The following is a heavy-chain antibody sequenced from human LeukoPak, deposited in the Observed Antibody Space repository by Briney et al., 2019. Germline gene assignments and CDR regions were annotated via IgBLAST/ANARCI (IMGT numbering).Heavy chain of an antibody. CDR2: IWYDGSNK. CDR1: GFTFSNAW. D-gene: IGHD3-22*01. V-gene: IGHV3-33*08. J-gene: IGHJ4*02. Sequence: PPGGSLRLSCAASGFTFSNAWMNWVRQAPGKGLEWVAVIWYDGSNKHYAESVKGRFSISRDNSKGTLYLQMHSLRAEDTAVYYCARARGVSTGYRPIDYWGQGTLVTVSS. CDR3: ARARGVSTGYRPIDY.